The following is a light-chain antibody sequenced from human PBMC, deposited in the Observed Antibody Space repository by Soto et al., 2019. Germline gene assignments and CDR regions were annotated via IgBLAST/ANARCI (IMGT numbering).Light chain of an antibody. CDR2: AAS. CDR3: QQSYSTVT. V-gene: IGKV1-39*01. CDR1: QSISYY. J-gene: IGKJ5*01. Sequence: DIQLTQPPYSLSASVGERVTLTCRASQSISYYLNWYQQKPGKAPKLLIYAASSLQSGVPSRFSGSGSGTDFTLTISSLQPEDFATYYCQQSYSTVTFGQGTRLEIK.